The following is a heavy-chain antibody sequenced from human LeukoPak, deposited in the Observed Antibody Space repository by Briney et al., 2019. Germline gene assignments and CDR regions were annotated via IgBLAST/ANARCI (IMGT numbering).Heavy chain of an antibody. CDR3: ARVLPAPYLIDA. J-gene: IGHJ5*02. Sequence: SETLSLTCPVSDSSLTSTYYWAWFRQPPGKGLEWLATVFRLQTVRTFNNPSLESRVTLSLDPSQSRFSLNLTSVTAADTALYFCARVLPAPYLIDAWGQGTLVTVSS. D-gene: IGHD2-15*01. V-gene: IGHV4-38-2*02. CDR1: DSSLTSTYY. CDR2: VFRLQTVRT.